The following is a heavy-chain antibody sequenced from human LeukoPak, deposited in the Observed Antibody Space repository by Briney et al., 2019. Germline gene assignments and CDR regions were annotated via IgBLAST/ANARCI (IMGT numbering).Heavy chain of an antibody. Sequence: GGSLRLSCSASGFTFTRYWMSWVRQAPGKGLEWVANIKQDGSEQYYVDSVRARFTISRDNAKNSLFLQVNSLRVEDTAVFYCAGGQGWLLDYWGQGTLVTVSS. CDR3: AGGQGWLLDY. D-gene: IGHD2-15*01. CDR1: GFTFTRYW. J-gene: IGHJ4*02. V-gene: IGHV3-7*05. CDR2: IKQDGSEQ.